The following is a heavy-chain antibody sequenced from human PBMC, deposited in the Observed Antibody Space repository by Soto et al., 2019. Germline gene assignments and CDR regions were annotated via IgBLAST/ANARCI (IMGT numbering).Heavy chain of an antibody. Sequence: GGSLRLSCAASGFTFSSYSMNWVRQAPGKGLEWVSSISSSSSYIYYADSVKGRFTISRDNAKNSLYLQMNSLRAEDTAVYYCAREKYDYVWGSYSLGYGMDVWGQGTTVTVSS. CDR3: AREKYDYVWGSYSLGYGMDV. CDR1: GFTFSSYS. J-gene: IGHJ6*02. D-gene: IGHD3-16*01. V-gene: IGHV3-21*01. CDR2: ISSSSSYI.